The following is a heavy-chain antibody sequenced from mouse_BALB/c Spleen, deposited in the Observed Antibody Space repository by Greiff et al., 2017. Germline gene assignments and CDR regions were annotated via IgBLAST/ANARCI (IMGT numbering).Heavy chain of an antibody. J-gene: IGHJ3*01. D-gene: IGHD2-4*01. CDR3: ARNLDYDVSWFAY. Sequence: QVQLQQSGPGLVQPSQSLSITCTVSGFSLTSYGVHWVRQSPGKGLEWLGVIWSGGSTDYNAAFISRLSISKDNSKSQVFFKMNSLQANDTAIYYCARNLDYDVSWFAYWGQGTLVTVSA. V-gene: IGHV2-2*02. CDR1: GFSLTSYG. CDR2: IWSGGST.